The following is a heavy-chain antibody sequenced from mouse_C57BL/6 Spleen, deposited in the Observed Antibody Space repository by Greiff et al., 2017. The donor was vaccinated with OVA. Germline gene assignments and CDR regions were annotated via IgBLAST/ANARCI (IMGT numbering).Heavy chain of an antibody. CDR2: IHPNSGST. CDR1: GYTFTSYW. CDR3: ARGVAGGDRGYYFDY. Sequence: QVQLQQPGAELVKPGASVKLSCKASGYTFTSYWMHWVKQRPGQGLEWIGMIHPNSGSTNYNEKFKSKATLTVDKSSSTAYMQLSSLTSEDSAVYYCARGVAGGDRGYYFDYWGQGTTLTVSS. V-gene: IGHV1-64*01. D-gene: IGHD3-1*01. J-gene: IGHJ2*01.